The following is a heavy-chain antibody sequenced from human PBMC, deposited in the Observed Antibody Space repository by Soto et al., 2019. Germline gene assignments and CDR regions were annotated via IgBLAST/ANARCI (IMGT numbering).Heavy chain of an antibody. Sequence: QVHLVESGGGVVQPGRSLRLSCAASGFAFSGYGMHWVRQAPGKGLEWVTFIGHDGSNRYYVDSVKGRFTISRDNSNNTLYLQMNCLRADDTAVYYCARGLVPPAVSLTKHFCYGMDVWGQGTTVTVSS. J-gene: IGHJ6*02. CDR1: GFAFSGYG. CDR2: IGHDGSNR. V-gene: IGHV3-33*01. D-gene: IGHD2-2*01. CDR3: ARGLVPPAVSLTKHFCYGMDV.